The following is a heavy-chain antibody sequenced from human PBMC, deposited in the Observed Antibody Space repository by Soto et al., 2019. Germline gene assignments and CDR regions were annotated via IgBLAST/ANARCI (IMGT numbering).Heavy chain of an antibody. CDR1: GGSISSGGYY. Sequence: SETLSLTCTVSGGSISSGGYYWSWIRQHPGKGLEWIGYIYYSGSTYYNPSLKSRVTISVDMSKNQFSLKLSSVTAADTAVYYCARDFNGSGLDYWGQGTLVTVSS. V-gene: IGHV4-31*03. CDR3: ARDFNGSGLDY. CDR2: IYYSGST. D-gene: IGHD3-10*01. J-gene: IGHJ4*02.